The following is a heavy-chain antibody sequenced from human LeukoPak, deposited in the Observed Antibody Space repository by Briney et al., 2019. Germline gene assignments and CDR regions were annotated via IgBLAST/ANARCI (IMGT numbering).Heavy chain of an antibody. J-gene: IGHJ6*02. Sequence: EPGRSLRLSCAASGFTFSSYAMHWVRQAPGKGLEWVAVISYDGSNKYYADSVKGRFTISRDNSKSTLYLQMNSLRAEDTAVYYCARGVGSASYYYYGMDVWGQGTTVTVSS. CDR2: ISYDGSNK. D-gene: IGHD6-19*01. CDR1: GFTFSSYA. CDR3: ARGVGSASYYYYGMDV. V-gene: IGHV3-30-3*01.